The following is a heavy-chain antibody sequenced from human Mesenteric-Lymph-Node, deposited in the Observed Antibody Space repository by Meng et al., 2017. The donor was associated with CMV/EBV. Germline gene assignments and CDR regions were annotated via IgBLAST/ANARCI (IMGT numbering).Heavy chain of an antibody. CDR3: VRDNKDLLLDN. D-gene: IGHD2/OR15-2a*01. CDR1: GFTFSSYE. Sequence: GGSLRLSCAASGFTFSSYEMSWLRQAPGKGLEWISYISSSGETIYYADSVKGRFTISRDNAKNSLYLQMNSLRAEDTAVYYCVRDNKDLLLDNWGQGTLVTVSS. V-gene: IGHV3-48*03. J-gene: IGHJ4*02. CDR2: ISSSGETI.